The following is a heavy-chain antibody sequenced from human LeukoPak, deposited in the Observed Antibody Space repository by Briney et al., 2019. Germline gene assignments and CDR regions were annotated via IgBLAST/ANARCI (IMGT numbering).Heavy chain of an antibody. CDR3: ARAGSFWHYVY. V-gene: IGHV3-7*01. J-gene: IGHJ4*02. Sequence: GGSLRLSCAASGFTFSGFWMSWVRQTPGKGLEWAANIKQDGSEKYYVDSVKGRFTISRDNAKNSLSLQMNSLRVEDTAVYYCARAGSFWHYVYWGQGTLVTVSS. D-gene: IGHD1-7*01. CDR1: GFTFSGFW. CDR2: IKQDGSEK.